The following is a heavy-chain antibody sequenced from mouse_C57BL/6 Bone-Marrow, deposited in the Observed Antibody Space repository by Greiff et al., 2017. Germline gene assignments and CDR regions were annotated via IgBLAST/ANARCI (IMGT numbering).Heavy chain of an antibody. V-gene: IGHV1-69*01. J-gene: IGHJ2*01. CDR3: AGSFYYDYFDY. D-gene: IGHD2-4*01. CDR1: GYTFTSYW. Sequence: QVQLQQSGAELVMPGASVKLSCKASGYTFTSYWMHWVKQRPGQGLEWIGEIDPSDSYTNYNQKFKGKSTLTVDKSSSTAYMQLSSLTSEDSAVYYGAGSFYYDYFDYWGQGTTLTVSS. CDR2: IDPSDSYT.